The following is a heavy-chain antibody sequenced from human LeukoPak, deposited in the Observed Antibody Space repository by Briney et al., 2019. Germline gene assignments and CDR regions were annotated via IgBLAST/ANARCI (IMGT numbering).Heavy chain of an antibody. CDR1: GFTFSDSW. D-gene: IGHD4-17*01. CDR2: INQDGKTK. V-gene: IGHV3-7*01. CDR3: ARDPAYGALDY. Sequence: GGSLRLPCAASGFTFSDSWMTWVRQAPGRGLEWVADINQDGKTKSYMDSVEGRFTISRDNARNSMYLQMSSLRAEDTAVYYCARDPAYGALDYWGQGTLVTVSS. J-gene: IGHJ4*02.